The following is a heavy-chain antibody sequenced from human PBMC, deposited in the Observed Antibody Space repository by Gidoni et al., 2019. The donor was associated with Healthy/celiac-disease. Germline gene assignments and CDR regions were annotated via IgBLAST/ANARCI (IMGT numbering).Heavy chain of an antibody. J-gene: IGHJ6*02. D-gene: IGHD3-10*01. CDR2: IDWDDDK. CDR3: ARAGGSGSRGMDV. Sequence: QVTLRESGPALVKPTQTLTLTCPFSGFSLSTSGMCVSWIRQPPGKALEWLARIDWDDDKYYSTYLKTRLTISKDTSKNQVVLTMTKMDPVDTATYYCARAGGSGSRGMDVWGQGTTVTVSS. V-gene: IGHV2-70*15. CDR1: GFSLSTSGMC.